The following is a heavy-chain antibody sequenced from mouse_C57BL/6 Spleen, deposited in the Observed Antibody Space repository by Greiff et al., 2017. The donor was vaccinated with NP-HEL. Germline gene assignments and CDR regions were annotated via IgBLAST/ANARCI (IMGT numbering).Heavy chain of an antibody. Sequence: QVQLQQSGAELVKPGASVKMSCKASGYTFTSYWITWVKQRPGQGLEWIGDIYPGSGSTNYNEKFKSKATLTVDTSSRPDCLQLSSLTSEDSAVYYCAVYDGYYLYAMDYWGQGTSVTVSS. CDR3: AVYDGYYLYAMDY. V-gene: IGHV1-55*01. J-gene: IGHJ4*01. CDR2: IYPGSGST. D-gene: IGHD2-3*01. CDR1: GYTFTSYW.